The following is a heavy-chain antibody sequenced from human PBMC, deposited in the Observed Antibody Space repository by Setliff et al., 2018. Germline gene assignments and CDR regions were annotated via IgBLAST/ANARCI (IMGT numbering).Heavy chain of an antibody. J-gene: IGHJ3*02. D-gene: IGHD3-3*01. CDR2: ISAYNGNT. V-gene: IGHV1-18*01. CDR3: ARDSPLQFLEWSTEHDAFDI. Sequence: GASVKVSCKASGYTFTSYGISWVRQAPGQGLEWMGWISAYNGNTNYAQKLQGRVTMTTDTSTSTAYMELRSLRSDDTAVYYCARDSPLQFLEWSTEHDAFDIWGQGTMVTVSS. CDR1: GYTFTSYG.